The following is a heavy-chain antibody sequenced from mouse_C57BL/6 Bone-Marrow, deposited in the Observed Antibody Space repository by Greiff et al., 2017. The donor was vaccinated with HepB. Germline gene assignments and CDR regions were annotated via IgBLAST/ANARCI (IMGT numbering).Heavy chain of an antibody. CDR2: IYPRSGNT. Sequence: VQLQQSGAELARPGASVKLSCKASGYTFTSYGISWVKQRTGQGLEWIGEIYPRSGNTYYNEKFKGKATLTADKSSSTAYMELRSLTSEDSAVYFCARCITTVPVAWFAYWGQGTLVTVSA. D-gene: IGHD1-1*01. CDR3: ARCITTVPVAWFAY. J-gene: IGHJ3*01. V-gene: IGHV1-81*01. CDR1: GYTFTSYG.